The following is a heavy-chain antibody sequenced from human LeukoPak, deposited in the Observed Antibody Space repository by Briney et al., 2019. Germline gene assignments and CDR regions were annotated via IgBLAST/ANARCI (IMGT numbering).Heavy chain of an antibody. CDR2: IIPIFGTE. Sequence: ASVKVSCKASGNSISNYAVSWVRQAPGQGLEWMGGIIPIFGTENYAQKFQGRVTITADESTSTAYMELSSLRSEDTAVYYCARDQLAYSSSWRDGHYYYYGMDVWGQGTTVTVSS. CDR1: GNSISNYA. D-gene: IGHD6-13*01. J-gene: IGHJ6*02. V-gene: IGHV1-69*13. CDR3: ARDQLAYSSSWRDGHYYYYGMDV.